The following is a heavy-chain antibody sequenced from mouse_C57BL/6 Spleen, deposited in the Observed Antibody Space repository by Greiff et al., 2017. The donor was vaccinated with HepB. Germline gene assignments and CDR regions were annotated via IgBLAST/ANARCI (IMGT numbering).Heavy chain of an antibody. J-gene: IGHJ3*01. CDR3: AREKGDGNYGWYAY. CDR1: GFTFTDYY. CDR2: IRNKANGYTT. D-gene: IGHD2-1*01. Sequence: EVQGVESGGGLVQPGGSLSLSCAASGFTFTDYYMSWVRQPPGKALEWLGFIRNKANGYTTEYSASVKGRFTISRDNSQSILYLQMNALRAEDSATYYWAREKGDGNYGWYAYGGQGTLVTVSA. V-gene: IGHV7-3*01.